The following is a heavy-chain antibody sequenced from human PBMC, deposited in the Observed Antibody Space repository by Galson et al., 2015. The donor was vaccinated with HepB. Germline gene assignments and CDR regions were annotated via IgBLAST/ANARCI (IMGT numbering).Heavy chain of an antibody. Sequence: SLRLSCAASGFTFGSYTVHWVRQAPGKGLEWVALVSYNEHNKYYVDSVKGRFTISRDNSNNTLYLQMNSLRVDDTAIYYCARGAPGGWFDPWGQGTLVTVSS. CDR1: GFTFGSYT. V-gene: IGHV3-30*04. CDR2: VSYNEHNK. D-gene: IGHD3-10*01. CDR3: ARGAPGGWFDP. J-gene: IGHJ5*02.